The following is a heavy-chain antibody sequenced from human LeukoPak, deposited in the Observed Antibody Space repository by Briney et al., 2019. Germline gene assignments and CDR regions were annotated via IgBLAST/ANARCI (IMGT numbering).Heavy chain of an antibody. V-gene: IGHV3-74*01. Sequence: GGSLRLSCAASGFTFSSYWMNWVRQAPGKGLVWVSRIASDGSSTTYADSVKGRFSISRDNAKNTLYLQMNSLRVEDTAVYYCARGPNSNWSGLDFWGQGTLLTVSS. CDR1: GFTFSSYW. CDR3: ARGPNSNWSGLDF. J-gene: IGHJ4*02. D-gene: IGHD6-6*01. CDR2: IASDGSST.